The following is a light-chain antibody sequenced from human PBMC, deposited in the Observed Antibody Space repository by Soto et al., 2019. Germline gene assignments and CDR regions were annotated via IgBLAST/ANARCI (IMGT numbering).Light chain of an antibody. CDR2: AS. J-gene: IGKJ3*01. CDR1: QTVSDMY. Sequence: EIVLTQSPGTLSLSPGERATLSCRASQTVSDMYLAWYQQKPGQAPRLLIYASNRATGIPERFSGSGSGTDFTLTIGRLEPEDFAVYYCQHYGTSALFGPGTKVDIK. CDR3: QHYGTSAL. V-gene: IGKV3-20*01.